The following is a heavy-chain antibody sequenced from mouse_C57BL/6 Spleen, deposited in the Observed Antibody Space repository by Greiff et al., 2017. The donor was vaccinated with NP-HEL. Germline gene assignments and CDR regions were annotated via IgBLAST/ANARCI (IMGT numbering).Heavy chain of an antibody. CDR3: ARELVASDY. V-gene: IGHV5-4*01. CDR1: GFTFSSYA. J-gene: IGHJ2*01. Sequence: EVQGVESGGGLVKPGGSLKLSCAASGFTFSSYAMSWVRQTPEKRLEWVATISDGGSYTYYPDNVKGRFTISRDNAKNNLYLQMSHLKSEDTAMYYCARELVASDYWGQGTTLTVSS. CDR2: ISDGGSYT. D-gene: IGHD1-1*01.